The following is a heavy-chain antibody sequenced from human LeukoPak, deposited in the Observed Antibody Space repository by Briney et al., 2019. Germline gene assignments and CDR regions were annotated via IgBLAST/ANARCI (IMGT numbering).Heavy chain of an antibody. CDR3: ASEAGYGRPGGGY. Sequence: GGSLRLSCAASGFTFSSYWMSWVRQAPGKGLEWVANIKQDGSEKYYVDSVKGRFTISRDNAKNSLYLQMNSLRAEDTAVYYCASEAGYGRPGGGYWGQGTLVTVSS. D-gene: IGHD5-18*01. J-gene: IGHJ4*02. CDR1: GFTFSSYW. CDR2: IKQDGSEK. V-gene: IGHV3-7*01.